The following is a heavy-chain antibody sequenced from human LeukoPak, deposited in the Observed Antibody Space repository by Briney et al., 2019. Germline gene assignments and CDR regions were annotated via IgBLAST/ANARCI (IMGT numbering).Heavy chain of an antibody. J-gene: IGHJ6*03. D-gene: IGHD1-7*01. CDR2: ISWNSGSI. Sequence: RPGGSLRLSCAASGFTFDDYAMHWVRQAPGKGLEWVSGISWNSGSIGYADSVKGRFTISRDNAKNSMYLQMNSLRAEDMALYYCAKDETGTRGGYMDVWGKGTTVTVSS. CDR1: GFTFDDYA. CDR3: AKDETGTRGGYMDV. V-gene: IGHV3-9*03.